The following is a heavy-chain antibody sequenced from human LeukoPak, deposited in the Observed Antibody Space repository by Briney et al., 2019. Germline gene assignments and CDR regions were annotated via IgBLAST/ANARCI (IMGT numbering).Heavy chain of an antibody. CDR2: ISPYSGHT. D-gene: IGHD3-22*01. Sequence: ASVKVSCKASGYTFSSYGITWVRQAPGQGLEWMGWISPYSGHTKYAQRFQGRVTMTTDTSTSTAYMELGSLRSDDTAVYYCGRANYDSSFWFAPWGQGTLVTVSS. J-gene: IGHJ5*02. V-gene: IGHV1-18*01. CDR3: GRANYDSSFWFAP. CDR1: GYTFSSYG.